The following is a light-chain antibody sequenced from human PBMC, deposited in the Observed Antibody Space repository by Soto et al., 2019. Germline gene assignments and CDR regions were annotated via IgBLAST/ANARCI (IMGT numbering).Light chain of an antibody. Sequence: QSVLAQPASVSGCPGQSITISCTGTSTDVGAYNYVAWYQQHPGKAPKLIIYEVTNRPSGVSYRFSASKSGNTASLTISGLHSEDEADYYCISYTGKSASYVFGTGTKVTV. V-gene: IGLV2-14*01. CDR1: STDVGAYNY. CDR3: ISYTGKSASYV. J-gene: IGLJ1*01. CDR2: EVT.